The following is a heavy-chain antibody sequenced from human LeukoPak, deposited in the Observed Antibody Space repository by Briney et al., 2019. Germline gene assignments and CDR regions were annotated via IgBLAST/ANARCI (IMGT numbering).Heavy chain of an antibody. CDR2: ISSSGSAI. Sequence: PRGSARLSCAASGFTFSNFEMTWVGQAPEKGLELVSYISSSGSAIYYGDSVKGRFTISRDNAKNSLYLQMNNLRAEDTAVYYCVSDAFDSWGPGTIVPVSS. CDR1: GFTFSNFE. V-gene: IGHV3-48*03. CDR3: VSDAFDS. J-gene: IGHJ3*02.